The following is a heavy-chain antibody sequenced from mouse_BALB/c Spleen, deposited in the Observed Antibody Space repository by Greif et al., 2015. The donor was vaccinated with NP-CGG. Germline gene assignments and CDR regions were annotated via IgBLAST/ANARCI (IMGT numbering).Heavy chain of an antibody. V-gene: IGHV5-9-3*01. J-gene: IGHJ3*01. Sequence: EVQRVESGGGLVKPGGSLKLSCAASGFTFSSYAMSWVRQTPEKRLEWVATISSGGSYAYYPDSVKGRFTISRDNAKNTLYLRMSSLRSEDTAMYYCARKRPGYPAWFAYWGQGTLVTVSA. CDR2: ISSGGSYA. D-gene: IGHD2-14*01. CDR1: GFTFSSYA. CDR3: ARKRPGYPAWFAY.